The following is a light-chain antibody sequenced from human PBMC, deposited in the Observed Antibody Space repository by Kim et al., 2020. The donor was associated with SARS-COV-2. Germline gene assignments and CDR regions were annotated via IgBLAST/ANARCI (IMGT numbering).Light chain of an antibody. V-gene: IGLV3-19*01. CDR2: CEK. CDR1: HLKMPL. J-gene: IGLJ3*02. Sequence: GKTLRITCQRDHLKMPLPSWVQQKAGPAPFLGIHCEKPRPSGIPDRFSASKSGNTASMTITGVQAEDEAVYYCNSRDGTGNHLVFAGGTQLTVL. CDR3: NSRDGTGNHLV.